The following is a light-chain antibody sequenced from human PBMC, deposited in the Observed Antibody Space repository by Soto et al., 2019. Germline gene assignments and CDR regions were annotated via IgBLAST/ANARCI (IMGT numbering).Light chain of an antibody. CDR2: AAS. V-gene: IGKV1-39*01. Sequence: EIRMTQSSTSRSASVEDAENITCRASHTIMTYLNWYQLKPGKPPRLLIYAASSLQSGVPSRFSGSGSGTDFTLTISSLQPEDFATYYCQQSYSTTITFGQGGRPEI. J-gene: IGKJ5*01. CDR3: QQSYSTTIT. CDR1: HTIMTY.